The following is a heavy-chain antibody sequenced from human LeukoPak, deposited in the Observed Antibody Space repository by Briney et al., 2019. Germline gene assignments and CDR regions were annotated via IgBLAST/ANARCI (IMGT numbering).Heavy chain of an antibody. CDR1: GYTFTSYG. J-gene: IGHJ4*02. Sequence: ASVKVSCKASGYTFTSYGISWVRQAPGQGLEWMGWISAYNGNTNYAQRLQGRVTMTTDTSTSTAYMELRSLRSDDTAVYYCARDAIFGVQDDYWGQGTLVTVSS. D-gene: IGHD3-3*01. V-gene: IGHV1-18*01. CDR3: ARDAIFGVQDDY. CDR2: ISAYNGNT.